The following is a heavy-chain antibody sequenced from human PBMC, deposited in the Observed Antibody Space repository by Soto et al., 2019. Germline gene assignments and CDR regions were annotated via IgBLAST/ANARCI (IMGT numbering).Heavy chain of an antibody. V-gene: IGHV3-30-3*01. Sequence: QVQLVESGGGVVQPGRCLRVSCAASGITFNSYAMHWVRQAPGKGLEWVAVISYDGSNKYYADSVKGRFTISRDNSKNTLYLQMNSLRAEDTAVYYCARSVRALYYYGMDVWGQGTTVTVSS. D-gene: IGHD2-8*01. J-gene: IGHJ6*02. CDR3: ARSVRALYYYGMDV. CDR2: ISYDGSNK. CDR1: GITFNSYA.